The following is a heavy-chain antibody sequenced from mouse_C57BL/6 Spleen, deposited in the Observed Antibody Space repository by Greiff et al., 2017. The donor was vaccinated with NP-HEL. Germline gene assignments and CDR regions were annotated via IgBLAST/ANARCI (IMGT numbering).Heavy chain of an antibody. J-gene: IGHJ2*01. CDR2: IYPGDGDS. CDR1: GYAFSSSW. V-gene: IGHV1-82*01. D-gene: IGHD3-2*02. CDR3: ARPPLDSSGSYFDY. Sequence: VQLHQSGPELVKPGASVKISCKASGYAFSSSWMNWVKQRPGKGLEWIGRIYPGDGDSNYNGKFKGKATLTADKSSSTAYMQLSSLTSEDSAVYFCARPPLDSSGSYFDYWGQGTTLTVSS.